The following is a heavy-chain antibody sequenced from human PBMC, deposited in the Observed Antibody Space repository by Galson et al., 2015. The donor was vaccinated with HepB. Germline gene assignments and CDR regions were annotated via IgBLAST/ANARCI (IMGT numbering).Heavy chain of an antibody. Sequence: SLRLSCAASGFTFSTYSMHWVRQAPGKGLEYVSGISSNGGSTSYANSVKGRFTISRDNSKNTLYLHMGSLRGEDMAVYSCARYSGWYFDLWGRGTLFTVSS. V-gene: IGHV3-64*01. J-gene: IGHJ2*01. CDR1: GFTFSTYS. D-gene: IGHD6-13*01. CDR2: ISSNGGST. CDR3: ARYSGWYFDL.